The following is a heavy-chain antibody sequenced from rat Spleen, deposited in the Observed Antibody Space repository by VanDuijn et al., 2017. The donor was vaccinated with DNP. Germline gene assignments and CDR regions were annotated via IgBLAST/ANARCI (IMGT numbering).Heavy chain of an antibody. CDR3: AKFYYSSYFDY. CDR2: IFYDDTRT. V-gene: IGHV5S10*01. CDR1: GFTFSDYH. D-gene: IGHD1-2*01. J-gene: IGHJ2*01. Sequence: EVQLVASGGGLVQPGRSLKLSCTASGFTFSDYHMAWVRQAPKKGLEWVATIFYDDTRTYYRDSVKGRFTISRDNAKSTLYLQLDSLRSEDAATYYCAKFYYSSYFDYWGQGLMVTVSS.